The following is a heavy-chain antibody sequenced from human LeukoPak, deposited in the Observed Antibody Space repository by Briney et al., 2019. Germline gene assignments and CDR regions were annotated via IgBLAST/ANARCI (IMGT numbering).Heavy chain of an antibody. CDR3: ARGSGYGDSPGLH. V-gene: IGHV1-2*02. CDR2: INPNSGGT. Sequence: ASVKVSCKASGYTFTSYDINWVRQAPGQGLEWMGWINPNSGGTNYAQKFQGGVTMTRDTSISTAYMELNRLTSDDTAVYYCARGSGYGDSPGLHWGQGTLVTVSS. CDR1: GYTFTSYD. J-gene: IGHJ4*02. D-gene: IGHD4-17*01.